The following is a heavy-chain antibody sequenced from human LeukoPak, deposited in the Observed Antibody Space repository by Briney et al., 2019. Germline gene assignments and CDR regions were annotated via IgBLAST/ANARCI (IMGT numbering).Heavy chain of an antibody. D-gene: IGHD3-3*01. J-gene: IGHJ4*02. CDR2: ISGSGGST. CDR3: ATQIDYDFWSGYYGY. V-gene: IGHV3-23*01. Sequence: GGSLRLSCAASGFTFTSFWMSGVRQAPGKGLEWVSAISGSGGSTYYADSVKGRFTISRDNSKNTLYLQMNSLRAEDTAVYYCATQIDYDFWSGYYGYWGQGTLVTVSS. CDR1: GFTFTSFW.